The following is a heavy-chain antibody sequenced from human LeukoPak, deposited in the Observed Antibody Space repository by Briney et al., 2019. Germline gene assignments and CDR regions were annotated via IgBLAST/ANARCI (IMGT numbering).Heavy chain of an antibody. D-gene: IGHD1-26*01. CDR1: GFTFSSYG. J-gene: IGHJ4*02. CDR3: AKKGATTGDFDY. V-gene: IGHV3-33*06. Sequence: GGSLRLSCAASGFTFSSYGMHWVRQAPGKGLEWVAVIWYDGSSKYYADSVKGRFTISRDNSKNTLYLQMNSLRAEDTAVYYCAKKGATTGDFDYWGQGTLVTVSS. CDR2: IWYDGSSK.